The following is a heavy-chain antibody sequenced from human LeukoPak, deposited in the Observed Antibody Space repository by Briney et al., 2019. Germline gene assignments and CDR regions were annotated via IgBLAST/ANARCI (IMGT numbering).Heavy chain of an antibody. D-gene: IGHD3-22*01. V-gene: IGHV3-48*03. Sequence: SGGSLRLSCAASGFTFSSYEMNWVRQAPGKGLEWVSYISSSGSTIYFADSVKGRFTISRDNAKNTLYLQMNSLRAEDTAVYYCARDDPYYYDSSGYYWRETQGAFDIWGQGTMVTVSS. CDR2: ISSSGSTI. CDR1: GFTFSSYE. CDR3: ARDDPYYYDSSGYYWRETQGAFDI. J-gene: IGHJ3*02.